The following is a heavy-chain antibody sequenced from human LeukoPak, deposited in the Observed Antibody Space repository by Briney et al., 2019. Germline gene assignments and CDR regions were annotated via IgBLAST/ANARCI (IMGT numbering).Heavy chain of an antibody. V-gene: IGHV3-9*01. CDR2: ISWNSGSM. Sequence: GRSLRLSCAASGFTFDDYAMHWVRQAPGKGLEWVSGISWNSGSMGYADSVKGRFTISRDNAKNSLYLQMNSLRAEDTALYYCAKGLLHYYDSSGTLDYWGQGTLVTVSS. D-gene: IGHD3-22*01. J-gene: IGHJ4*02. CDR3: AKGLLHYYDSSGTLDY. CDR1: GFTFDDYA.